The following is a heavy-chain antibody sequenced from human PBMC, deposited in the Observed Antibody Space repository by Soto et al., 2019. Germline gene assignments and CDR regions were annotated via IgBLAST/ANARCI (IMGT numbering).Heavy chain of an antibody. Sequence: SGKVSCKASGGTFSSYAISWVRQAPGQGLEWMGGIIPIFGTANYAQKFQGRVTITADESTSTAYMELSSLRSEDTAVYYCARLYMAIFGVVTRYWFDPWGQGTLVTVSS. D-gene: IGHD3-3*01. CDR3: ARLYMAIFGVVTRYWFDP. J-gene: IGHJ5*02. CDR2: IIPIFGTA. CDR1: GGTFSSYA. V-gene: IGHV1-69*13.